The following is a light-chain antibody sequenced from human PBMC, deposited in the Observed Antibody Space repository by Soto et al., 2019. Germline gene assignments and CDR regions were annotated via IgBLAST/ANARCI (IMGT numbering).Light chain of an antibody. J-gene: IGKJ1*01. V-gene: IGKV1-5*03. CDR1: QTISSW. CDR2: KAS. CDR3: QHYNSYSEA. Sequence: DIQMTQSPSTLSGSVGARVTITCRASQTISSWLAWSQQKPGKAPKLLLYKASTLKSGVPSRFSGSGSGTEFTLTISSLQPDDFATYYCQHYNSYSEAFGQGTKVELK.